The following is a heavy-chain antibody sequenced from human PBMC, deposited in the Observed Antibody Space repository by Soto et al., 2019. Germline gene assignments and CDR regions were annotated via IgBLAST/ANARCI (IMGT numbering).Heavy chain of an antibody. CDR1: GVSISSGDYY. D-gene: IGHD3-10*01. V-gene: IGHV4-30-4*01. CDR3: ARGFPEGWFDP. Sequence: PSETLSLTCTVSGVSISSGDYYWSWFRQPPGKGLEWIGYIYYSGSTYYNPSLKSRVTISVDTSKNQFSLKLSSVTAADTAVYYCARGFPEGWFDPWGQGTLVTVSS. CDR2: IYYSGST. J-gene: IGHJ5*02.